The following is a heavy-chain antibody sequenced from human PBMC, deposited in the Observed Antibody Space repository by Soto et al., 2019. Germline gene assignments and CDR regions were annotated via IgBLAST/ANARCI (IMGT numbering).Heavy chain of an antibody. J-gene: IGHJ5*02. D-gene: IGHD3-10*01. CDR3: SNTQLLYFGEADNYFDP. V-gene: IGHV2-5*01. CDR2: IYWNNDK. Sequence: QITLRESGPTLVKPTQTLTLTCTLSGVSLTTGGVGVGWIRQPPRKALEWLAVIYWNNDKRYSPSLRSRLTITKDTSQNQVVLTLTNMDPEDTATYYCSNTQLLYFGEADNYFDPWGQGTLVTVSS. CDR1: GVSLTTGGVG.